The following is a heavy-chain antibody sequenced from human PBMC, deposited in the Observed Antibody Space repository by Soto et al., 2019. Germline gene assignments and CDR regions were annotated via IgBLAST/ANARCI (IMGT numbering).Heavy chain of an antibody. V-gene: IGHV3-23*01. D-gene: IGHD2-15*01. J-gene: IGHJ6*02. Sequence: GGSLRLSCAASGFTFSSYAMSWVRQAPGKGLEWVSAISGSGGSTYYADSVKGRFTISRDNSKNTLYLQMNSLRAEDTAVYYCAKDQGGPGPYYYYGMDVWGQGPRSPSP. CDR3: AKDQGGPGPYYYYGMDV. CDR2: ISGSGGST. CDR1: GFTFSSYA.